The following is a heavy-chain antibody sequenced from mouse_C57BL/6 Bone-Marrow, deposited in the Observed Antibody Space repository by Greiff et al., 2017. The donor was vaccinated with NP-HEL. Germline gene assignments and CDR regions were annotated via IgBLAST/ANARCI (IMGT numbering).Heavy chain of an antibody. Sequence: EVMLVESGGGLVKPGGSLKLSCAASGFTFSDYGMHWVRQAPEKGLEWVAYISSGSSTIYYADTVKGRFTISRDNAKNTLFLQMTSLRSEDTAMYYCATYYYGSSNAMDYWGQGTSVTVSS. V-gene: IGHV5-17*01. CDR2: ISSGSSTI. CDR1: GFTFSDYG. J-gene: IGHJ4*01. D-gene: IGHD1-1*01. CDR3: ATYYYGSSNAMDY.